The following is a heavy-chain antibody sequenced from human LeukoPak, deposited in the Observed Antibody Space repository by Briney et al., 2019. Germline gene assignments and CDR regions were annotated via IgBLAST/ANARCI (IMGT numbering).Heavy chain of an antibody. J-gene: IGHJ4*02. Sequence: ASVKASCKASGYTFTGYYMHWVRQAPGQGLEWMGWINPNSGGTNYAQRFQARVTMTRDTSIRTAYMELSRLRFADTAVYYCARSPHILTGENFDYWGQGTLVTVSS. D-gene: IGHD3-9*01. CDR1: GYTFTGYY. CDR3: ARSPHILTGENFDY. CDR2: INPNSGGT. V-gene: IGHV1-2*02.